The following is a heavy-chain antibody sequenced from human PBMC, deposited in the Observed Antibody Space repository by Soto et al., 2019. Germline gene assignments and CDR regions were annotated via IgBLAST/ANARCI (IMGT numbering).Heavy chain of an antibody. CDR2: IYSGGST. V-gene: IGHV3-53*01. CDR1: GFAVISNY. CDR3: AKCGASNTCIPTGFDP. Sequence: WGSLRLSCAASGFAVISNYISRFRHSAFKWLEWVSVIYSGGSTYYADSVKGRFTISRDNSKNTLYVQMNSLTAEDTATYFCAKCGASNTCIPTGFDPWGQGTLVTVSS. J-gene: IGHJ5*02. D-gene: IGHD2-15*01.